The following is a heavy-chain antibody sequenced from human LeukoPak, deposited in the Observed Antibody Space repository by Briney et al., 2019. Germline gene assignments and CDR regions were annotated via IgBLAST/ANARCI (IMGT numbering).Heavy chain of an antibody. CDR1: GYTFTDYY. J-gene: IGHJ5*02. Sequence: ASVTVSFKASGYTFTDYYIHWVRQAPGQGLAWMGWINPDNGGTNYAQKLQGRVTMTRDTSIRTVYMDLSRLRSDDTAVFYCTREARVGNWFDPWGQGTQVTVSS. CDR2: INPDNGGT. V-gene: IGHV1-2*02. CDR3: TREARVGNWFDP. D-gene: IGHD2-2*01.